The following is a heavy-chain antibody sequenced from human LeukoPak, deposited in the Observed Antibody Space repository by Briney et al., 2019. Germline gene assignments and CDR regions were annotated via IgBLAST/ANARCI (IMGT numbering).Heavy chain of an antibody. V-gene: IGHV3-21*01. D-gene: IGHD3-10*01. CDR3: ARRITMVRGVDY. CDR2: ISSSSSYI. CDR1: GFTFSSYS. Sequence: GESLKISCAASGFTFSSYSMNWVRQAPGKGLGWVSSISSSSSYIYYADSVKGRFTISRDNAKNSLYLQMNSLRAEDTAVYYCARRITMVRGVDYWGQGTLVTVSS. J-gene: IGHJ4*02.